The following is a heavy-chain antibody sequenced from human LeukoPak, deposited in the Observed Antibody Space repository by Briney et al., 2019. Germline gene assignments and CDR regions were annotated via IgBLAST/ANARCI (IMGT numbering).Heavy chain of an antibody. Sequence: PSETLSLTCTVSGGSISGSHYYWAWIRQSPGKGLEWIGSIHYGGSTNYNPSLKSRVTISVDLPYNKFSLQLTSVSAADTAIYYCARESTWEQSDHFWGQGTLVTVSS. CDR1: GGSISGSHYY. CDR2: IHYGGST. J-gene: IGHJ4*02. V-gene: IGHV4-39*07. D-gene: IGHD1/OR15-1a*01. CDR3: ARESTWEQSDHF.